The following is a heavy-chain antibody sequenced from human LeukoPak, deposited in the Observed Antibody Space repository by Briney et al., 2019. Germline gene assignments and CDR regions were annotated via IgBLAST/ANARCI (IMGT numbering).Heavy chain of an antibody. Sequence: PSETLSLTCTVSGGSISTGSYYCSWIRQPAGKGLEWIGRIYTSGSTNYNPSLKSRVTISVDTSKNHFSLRLSSVTASDTAVYYCARCLGGRCDYFDYWGQGALVTVSS. CDR3: ARCLGGRCDYFDY. CDR1: GGSISTGSYY. V-gene: IGHV4-61*02. J-gene: IGHJ4*02. CDR2: IYTSGST. D-gene: IGHD3-16*01.